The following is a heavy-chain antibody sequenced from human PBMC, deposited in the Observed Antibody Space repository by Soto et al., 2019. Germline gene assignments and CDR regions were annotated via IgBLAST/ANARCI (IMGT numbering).Heavy chain of an antibody. Sequence: QVQLVESGGGVVQPGTSLRLSCTASGFTFSTTGMHWVRQAPGKGLEWVAVISYDGSKTYYADSVKGRLTISRDNSRGTVYLQMNSRRPEDTAVYYCVKDLRQGASGATVYGMDVWGQGTTVSVSS. CDR2: ISYDGSKT. J-gene: IGHJ6*02. D-gene: IGHD7-27*01. CDR1: GFTFSTTG. CDR3: VKDLRQGASGATVYGMDV. V-gene: IGHV3-30*18.